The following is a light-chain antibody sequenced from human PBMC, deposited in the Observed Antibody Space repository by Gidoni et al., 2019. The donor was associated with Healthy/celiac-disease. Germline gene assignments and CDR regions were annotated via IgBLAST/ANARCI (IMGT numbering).Light chain of an antibody. Sequence: EIVLTQSPGTLSLSPGERATLPCRASQSVSSSYLAWYQQKPGQAPRLLIYGASSRATGIPDRFSCSGSGTDFTLTISRLEPEDFAVYYCQQYGSSRTFGQGTKVEIK. CDR3: QQYGSSRT. V-gene: IGKV3-20*01. CDR1: QSVSSSY. CDR2: GAS. J-gene: IGKJ1*01.